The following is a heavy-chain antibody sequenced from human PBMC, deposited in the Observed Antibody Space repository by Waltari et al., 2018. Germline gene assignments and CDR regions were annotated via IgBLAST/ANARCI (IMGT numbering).Heavy chain of an antibody. J-gene: IGHJ4*02. D-gene: IGHD3-9*01. CDR1: GYSFTSYW. Sequence: EVQLVQSGAEVKKPGESLKISCKGSGYSFTSYWIGWVRQMPGKGLEWMGIILPGDSDTIDSPAFQGQVTIAADKSISTAYLQGSSLKASDTAMYYCARHYDILTGYIDYGGQGTRVTVSS. CDR3: ARHYDILTGYIDY. V-gene: IGHV5-51*01. CDR2: ILPGDSDT.